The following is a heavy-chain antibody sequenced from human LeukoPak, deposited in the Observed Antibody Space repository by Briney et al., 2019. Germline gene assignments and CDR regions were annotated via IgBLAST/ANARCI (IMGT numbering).Heavy chain of an antibody. CDR1: GGSFSGYY. CDR3: ARGRDSSGSSYDAFDI. V-gene: IGHV4-34*01. J-gene: IGHJ3*02. D-gene: IGHD3-22*01. CDR2: INHSGST. Sequence: SETLSLTCAVYGGSFSGYYWSWIRQPPGKGLEWIGEINHSGSTNYNPSLKSRVTTSVDTSKNQFSLKLSSVTAADTAVYYCARGRDSSGSSYDAFDIWGQGTMVTVSS.